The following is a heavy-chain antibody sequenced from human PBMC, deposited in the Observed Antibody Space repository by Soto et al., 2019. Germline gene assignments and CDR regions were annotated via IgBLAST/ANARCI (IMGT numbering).Heavy chain of an antibody. D-gene: IGHD2-8*01. CDR3: ARARILGYCTNGVCQYYFDY. V-gene: IGHV4-31*03. Sequence: QVQLQESGPGLVKPSQTLSLTCTVSGGSISSGGYYWSWIRQHPGKGLEWIGYIYYSGSTYYNPSLKSRVTISVDTSQNQFSLKLSSVTAADTAVYYCARARILGYCTNGVCQYYFDYWGQGTLVTVSS. CDR2: IYYSGST. CDR1: GGSISSGGYY. J-gene: IGHJ4*02.